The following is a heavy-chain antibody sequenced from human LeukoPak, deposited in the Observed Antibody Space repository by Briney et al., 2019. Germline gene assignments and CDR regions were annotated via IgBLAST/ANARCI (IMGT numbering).Heavy chain of an antibody. CDR2: INHSGST. CDR3: AREDNWNYD. D-gene: IGHD1-7*01. Sequence: SETLSLTCAVYGGSFSGYYWSWIRQPPGKGLEWIGEINHSGSTNYNPSLKSRVTISVDKSKNQFSLRLSSVTAADTPVYYCAREDNWNYDWGQGTLVTVSS. J-gene: IGHJ4*02. CDR1: GGSFSGYY. V-gene: IGHV4-34*01.